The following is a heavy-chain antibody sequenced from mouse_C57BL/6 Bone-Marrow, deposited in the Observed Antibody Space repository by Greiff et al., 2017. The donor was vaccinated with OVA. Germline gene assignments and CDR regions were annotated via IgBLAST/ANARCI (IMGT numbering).Heavy chain of an antibody. CDR2: LDPSDSYT. Sequence: VQLQQPGAELVMPGASVKLSCKASGYTFTSYWMHWVKQRPGQGLEWIGALDPSDSYTNYNQKFKGKSTLTVDKSSSTAYMQLSSLTSEDSAVYYGARCPIYYCHWYYDVWGTGTTVTVSS. J-gene: IGHJ1*03. CDR1: GYTFTSYW. CDR3: ARCPIYYCHWYYDV. D-gene: IGHD1-1*01. V-gene: IGHV1-69*01.